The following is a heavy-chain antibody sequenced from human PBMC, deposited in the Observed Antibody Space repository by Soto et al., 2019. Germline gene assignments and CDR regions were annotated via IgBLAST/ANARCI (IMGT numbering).Heavy chain of an antibody. V-gene: IGHV3-23*01. CDR3: AKDTYEVVGMDV. D-gene: IGHD2-15*01. Sequence: EVQLLESGGGLVQPGGSLRLYCAASGFTFSSYAMSWVRQAPGKGLAWVSAISGSGGSTYYADSVKGRFTISRDNSKNTLYLQRNSLRAEDTAVYYCAKDTYEVVGMDVWGQGTTVTVSS. J-gene: IGHJ6*02. CDR2: ISGSGGST. CDR1: GFTFSSYA.